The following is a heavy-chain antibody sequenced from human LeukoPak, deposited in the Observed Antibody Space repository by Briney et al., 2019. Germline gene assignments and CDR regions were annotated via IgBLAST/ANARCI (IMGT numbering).Heavy chain of an antibody. V-gene: IGHV4-34*01. CDR2: INHSGST. CDR3: ARVSRVVVVPAASFRFDP. CDR1: GGSFSGYY. Sequence: PSETLSLTCAVYGGSFSGYYWSWIRQPPGKGLEWIGEINHSGSTNYNPPLKSRVTISVDTSKNQFSLKLSSVTAADTAMYYCARVSRVVVVPAASFRFDPWGQGTLVTVSS. J-gene: IGHJ5*02. D-gene: IGHD2-2*01.